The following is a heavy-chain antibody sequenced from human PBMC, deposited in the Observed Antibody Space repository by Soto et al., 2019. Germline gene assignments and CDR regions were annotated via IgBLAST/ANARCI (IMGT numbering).Heavy chain of an antibody. V-gene: IGHV1-18*01. Sequence: QVQLVQSGAEVKKPGASVKVSCKASGYTFTNFGISWVRQAPGQGLEWMGWISAYNGNTNYEQNFQGRVTMTTDTSTSTAYMERTTLISDDSAVYYGASGGTPTDYWVQGTLVTVSS. CDR1: GYTFTNFG. J-gene: IGHJ4*02. D-gene: IGHD2-15*01. CDR2: ISAYNGNT. CDR3: ASGGTPTDY.